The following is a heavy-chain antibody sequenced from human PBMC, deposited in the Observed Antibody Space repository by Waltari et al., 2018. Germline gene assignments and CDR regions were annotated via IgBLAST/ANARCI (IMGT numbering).Heavy chain of an antibody. CDR1: GYTFTGYY. Sequence: QVQLVQSGAEVKKPGASVKVSCKASGYTFTGYYMHWVRQAPGQGLEWMGWINPNRGGTSNAQKFQGWVTMTRDTSISTAYMERSRLRSDDTAVYYCARERYYGSGSRGYYFDYWGQGTLVTVSS. CDR3: ARERYYGSGSRGYYFDY. V-gene: IGHV1-2*04. CDR2: INPNRGGT. J-gene: IGHJ4*02. D-gene: IGHD3-10*01.